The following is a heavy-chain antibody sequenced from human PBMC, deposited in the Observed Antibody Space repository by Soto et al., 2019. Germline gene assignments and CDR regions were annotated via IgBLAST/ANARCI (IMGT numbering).Heavy chain of an antibody. V-gene: IGHV4-39*01. D-gene: IGHD3-10*01. CDR3: ARVPGAGYTPWDS. Sequence: QLQLQESGPGLGKPSETLSLSCTVSGGSISRDFYYWGWIRQPPGKGLEWMGSLHDRGSTYYNPSLERRVTTTLDAFTSQFALTLTSVAAAGAAVFYCARVPGAGYTPWDSWAQGPLVTV. CDR1: GGSISRDFYY. J-gene: IGHJ4*02. CDR2: LHDRGST.